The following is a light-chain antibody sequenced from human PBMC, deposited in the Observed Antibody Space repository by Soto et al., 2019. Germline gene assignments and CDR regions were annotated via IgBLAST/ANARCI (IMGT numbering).Light chain of an antibody. J-gene: IGKJ5*01. V-gene: IGKV3-20*01. CDR1: QSVSSN. CDR2: GAS. Sequence: EIVLTQSPGTLSLSPGDRATLSCRASQSVSSNLAWYQQKPGQAPRLLIYGASNRATGIPERFSGSGSGTDFTLTISRLEPQDSAMYYCQQYVISVTFGQGTRLEIK. CDR3: QQYVISVT.